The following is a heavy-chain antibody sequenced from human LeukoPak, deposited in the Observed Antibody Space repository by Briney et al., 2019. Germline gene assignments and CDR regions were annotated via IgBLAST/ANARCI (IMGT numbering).Heavy chain of an antibody. CDR1: GFTFSDYA. J-gene: IGHJ4*02. Sequence: GGSLRLSCTASGFTFSDYAMSWVRQAPGKGLEWGGFIRSKAYGGTTEYAASVKGRFTISRDGSKSIAYLQMNSLKTEDTAVYYCSRGDGSGSYWGQGTLVTVSS. CDR2: IRSKAYGGTT. D-gene: IGHD3-10*01. V-gene: IGHV3-49*04. CDR3: SRGDGSGSY.